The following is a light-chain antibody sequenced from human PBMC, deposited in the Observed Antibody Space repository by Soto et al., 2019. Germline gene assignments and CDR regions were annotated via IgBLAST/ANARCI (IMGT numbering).Light chain of an antibody. V-gene: IGKV3-20*01. CDR3: QQYGSSLPIT. Sequence: EIVLTQSPGTLALSPGERATLSCRSSQSLSSTYLAWYQQKLGQAPRLLIYGASSRATDTPDRFSGSGSGTDFTLTISSLEPEDFAVYYCQQYGSSLPITFGQGTRLEIK. CDR2: GAS. J-gene: IGKJ5*01. CDR1: QSLSSTY.